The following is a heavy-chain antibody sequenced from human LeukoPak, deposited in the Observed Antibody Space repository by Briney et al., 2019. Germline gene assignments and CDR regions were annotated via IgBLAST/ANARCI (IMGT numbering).Heavy chain of an antibody. J-gene: IGHJ5*02. CDR3: ARQGMYYYGSGTDP. V-gene: IGHV3-74*01. Sequence: GGSLTLSCAASGFTISSYWVHWFRQAPGKGRVWVSRINSDGSSTSYADSVKGRFTISRDNAKNTLSLLVNSLRAEDTAVYCCARQGMYYYGSGTDPWGQGTLVTVSS. D-gene: IGHD3-10*01. CDR1: GFTISSYW. CDR2: INSDGSST.